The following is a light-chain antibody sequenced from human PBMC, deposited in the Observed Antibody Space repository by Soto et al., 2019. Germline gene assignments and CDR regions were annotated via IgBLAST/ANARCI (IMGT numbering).Light chain of an antibody. Sequence: QSALTQPPSASGSPGQSVTISCTGTRSDVGGYNYVSWYQQHPGKAPQLMIYEVNKRPSGVPDRSSGSKSGNTASLTVSGLQAEDEADYYFSSYAGYNTLVFGGGTKLTVL. CDR2: EVN. CDR1: RSDVGGYNY. CDR3: SSYAGYNTLV. V-gene: IGLV2-8*01. J-gene: IGLJ2*01.